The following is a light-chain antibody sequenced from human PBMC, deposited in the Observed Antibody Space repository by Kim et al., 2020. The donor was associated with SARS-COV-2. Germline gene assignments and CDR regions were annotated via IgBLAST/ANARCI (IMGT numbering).Light chain of an antibody. Sequence: SSELTQDPAVSVALGQTVRITCQGDSLRRYYATWYQQKPGQAPILVIYGTDNRPSWIPDRFSGSSSGNTASLTITGTQAGDEADYYCNSRDSNDNVLFGGGTKLTVL. CDR1: SLRRYY. V-gene: IGLV3-19*01. J-gene: IGLJ2*01. CDR3: NSRDSNDNVL. CDR2: GTD.